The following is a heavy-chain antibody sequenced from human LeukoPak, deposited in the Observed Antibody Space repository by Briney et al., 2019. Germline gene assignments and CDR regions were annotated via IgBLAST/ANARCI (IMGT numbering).Heavy chain of an antibody. D-gene: IGHD3-9*01. CDR1: GFTFSRYW. Sequence: PGGSLRLSCTASGFTFSRYWMHWIRQAPGNGLVWVSAIFSDGTITRYADSVKGRFTISRDNARNTLYLQVDSLRAEDTAVYYCVTLTGPLENAFDIWGQGTMVTVSS. J-gene: IGHJ3*02. V-gene: IGHV3-74*01. CDR2: IFSDGTIT. CDR3: VTLTGPLENAFDI.